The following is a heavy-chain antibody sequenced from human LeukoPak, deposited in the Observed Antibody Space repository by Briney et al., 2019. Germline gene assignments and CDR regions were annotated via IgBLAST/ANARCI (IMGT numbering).Heavy chain of an antibody. V-gene: IGHV4-59*01. CDR3: ARLKCISTTCPSRYVMDV. D-gene: IGHD2-2*01. Sequence: PSETLSLTCSVSGGSISSYYWSWIRQPPGKGLEYIGYIYYSGGTNYNPSLKSRVTISVDTSKDQFSLNLTSVTAADTAVYYCARLKCISTTCPSRYVMDVWGQGTTVTVSS. J-gene: IGHJ6*02. CDR1: GGSISSYY. CDR2: IYYSGGT.